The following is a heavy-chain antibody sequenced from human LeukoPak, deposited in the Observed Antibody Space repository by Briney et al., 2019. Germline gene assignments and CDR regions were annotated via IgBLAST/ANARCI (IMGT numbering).Heavy chain of an antibody. J-gene: IGHJ4*02. CDR1: GGSFSGYY. V-gene: IGHV4-34*01. CDR3: ARADKYYYDSSGYSGLDY. Sequence: SETLSLTCAVYGGSFSGYYWSWIRQPPGKGLEWIGEINHSGSTNYNPSLKSRVTISVDTSKNQFSLKLSSVTAADTAMYYCARADKYYYDSSGYSGLDYWGQGTLVTVSS. CDR2: INHSGST. D-gene: IGHD3-22*01.